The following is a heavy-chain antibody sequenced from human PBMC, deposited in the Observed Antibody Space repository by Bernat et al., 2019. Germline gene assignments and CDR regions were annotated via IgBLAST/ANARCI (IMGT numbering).Heavy chain of an antibody. CDR3: AKAPMFTPYDILTGYYPWYFDY. CDR2: ISGSGGST. J-gene: IGHJ4*02. CDR1: GFTFSSYA. D-gene: IGHD3-9*01. Sequence: EVQLLESGGGLVQPGGSLRLSCAASGFTFSSYAMSWVRQAPGKGLEWVSAISGSGGSTYYADSVKGRFTISRDNSKNTLYLQMNSLRAEDTAVYYCAKAPMFTPYDILTGYYPWYFDYWGQGTLVTVSS. V-gene: IGHV3-23*01.